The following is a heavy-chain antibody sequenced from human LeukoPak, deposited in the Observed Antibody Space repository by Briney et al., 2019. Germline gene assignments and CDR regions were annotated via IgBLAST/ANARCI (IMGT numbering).Heavy chain of an antibody. J-gene: IGHJ4*02. CDR3: TKDGAPYSTGWYY. Sequence: PSQTLSLTCTVSGGSISSGSYYWSWIRQPAGKGLEWIGRIYTSGSTNYNPSLKSRVTISVDTSKNQLSLKLSSVTAADTAIYYCTKDGAPYSTGWYYWGQGTLVTVSS. D-gene: IGHD6-19*01. CDR1: GGSISSGSYY. CDR2: IYTSGST. V-gene: IGHV4-61*02.